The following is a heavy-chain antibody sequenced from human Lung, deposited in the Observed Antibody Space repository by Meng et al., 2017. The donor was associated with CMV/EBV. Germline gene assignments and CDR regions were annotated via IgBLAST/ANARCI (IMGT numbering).Heavy chain of an antibody. J-gene: IGHJ4*02. CDR3: ARVPSSGYSPFDS. CDR2: INQEGNWR. CDR1: GFNVGTYW. D-gene: IGHD3-22*01. Sequence: GGSLRLXCAASGFNVGTYWMTWVRQAPGEGLQWVANINQEGNWRAYVDSVKGRFTISRDNARNSVYLQMNSLRPEDTGVFYCARVPSSGYSPFDSWGPGNXVNGSS. V-gene: IGHV3-7*04.